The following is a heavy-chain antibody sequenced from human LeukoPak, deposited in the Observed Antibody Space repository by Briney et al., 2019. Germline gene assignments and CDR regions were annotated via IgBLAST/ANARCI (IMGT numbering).Heavy chain of an antibody. V-gene: IGHV3-30-3*01. CDR1: GLTFSSSV. J-gene: IGHJ3*02. D-gene: IGHD3-16*01. CDR2: ISSHGHSQ. Sequence: GGSLRLSCAASGLTFSSSVIHWVRQAPGKRLEWVAVISSHGHSQYYADPVKDRFTISRDNSKNTQYLQINSLREDDTAIYYCARERGVLDAFDIWGQGTIVTVFS. CDR3: ARERGVLDAFDI.